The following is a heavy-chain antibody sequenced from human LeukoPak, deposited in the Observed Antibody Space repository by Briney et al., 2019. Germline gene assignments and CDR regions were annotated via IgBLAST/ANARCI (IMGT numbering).Heavy chain of an antibody. Sequence: GGSLRLSCAASGFTFSNYAMSWVRQAPGKGLEWVSAITGSGSSTYYAGSVEGRFTISRDNSKNTLYLQMNSLRAEDTAVYYCAKDSIPYDFWSGYYFDYWGQGTLVTVSS. D-gene: IGHD3-3*01. CDR3: AKDSIPYDFWSGYYFDY. J-gene: IGHJ4*02. CDR1: GFTFSNYA. CDR2: ITGSGSST. V-gene: IGHV3-23*01.